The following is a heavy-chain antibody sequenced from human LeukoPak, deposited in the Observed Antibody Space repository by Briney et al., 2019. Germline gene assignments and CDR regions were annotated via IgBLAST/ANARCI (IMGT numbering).Heavy chain of an antibody. Sequence: GGSLRLSCAASGFTFSSYAMSWVRQAPGKGLEWVALISYDGSNKYYADSVKGRFTISRDNSKNTLYLQMNSLRAEDTAVYYCARTVAMIVVWGQGTLVTVSS. J-gene: IGHJ4*02. CDR1: GFTFSSYA. D-gene: IGHD3-22*01. V-gene: IGHV3-30-3*01. CDR3: ARTVAMIVV. CDR2: ISYDGSNK.